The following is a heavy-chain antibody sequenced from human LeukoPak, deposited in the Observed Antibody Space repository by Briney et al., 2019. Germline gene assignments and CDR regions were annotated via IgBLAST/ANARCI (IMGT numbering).Heavy chain of an antibody. Sequence: GGSLRLSCAASGFTFSDTWMNWVRQAPGKGLEWVGRIKSEIDGGATDYAAPVKGRFTISRDDSKNTLYLQMNSLKTEDTAVYYCTSMYSSGWYPRYYWGQGTLVTVSS. CDR3: TSMYSSGWYPRYY. V-gene: IGHV3-15*07. CDR1: GFTFSDTW. D-gene: IGHD6-19*01. CDR2: IKSEIDGGAT. J-gene: IGHJ4*02.